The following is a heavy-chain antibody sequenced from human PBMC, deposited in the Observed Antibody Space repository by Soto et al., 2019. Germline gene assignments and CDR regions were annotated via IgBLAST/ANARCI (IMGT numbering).Heavy chain of an antibody. CDR1: GYSIRSGYY. CDR2: VYHGNT. D-gene: IGHD1-26*01. V-gene: IGHV4-38-2*02. CDR3: ARDGGSPTSSNWFDP. J-gene: IGHJ5*02. Sequence: LSLTCAVSGYSIRSGYYWGWIRQPPGKGLEWIGSVYHGNTYYNPSLKSRVTISLDTSRNQFSLELGSVTASDTAVYYCARDGGSPTSSNWFDPWGQGTPVTVSS.